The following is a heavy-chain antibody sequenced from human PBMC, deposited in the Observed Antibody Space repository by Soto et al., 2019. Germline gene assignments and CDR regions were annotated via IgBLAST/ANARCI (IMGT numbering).Heavy chain of an antibody. Sequence: QVQLVQSGAEVKKPGSSVKVACKVSGDTFSNYVINWVRQAPGQGLEWMGAIVPIFRTANYAQKVQGRVTITADEFTITAYMELSGLRSDDTATYYCARETSAPGTFREDASDIWGQGTLVTVSS. CDR2: IVPIFRTA. D-gene: IGHD6-13*01. CDR3: ARETSAPGTFREDASDI. CDR1: GDTFSNYV. J-gene: IGHJ3*02. V-gene: IGHV1-69*12.